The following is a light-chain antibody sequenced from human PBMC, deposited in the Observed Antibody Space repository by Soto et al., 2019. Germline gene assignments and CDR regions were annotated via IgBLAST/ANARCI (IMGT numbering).Light chain of an antibody. CDR1: QSIAGY. CDR2: DTS. V-gene: IGKV3-11*01. J-gene: IGKJ5*01. Sequence: EIVLTQSPATLSLSPGERATLSCRASQSIAGYLAWYQKKPGQAPRLLIYDTSNRVTGVPARFSGSGSGTDFTLSISSLEPEDFAVYYCQPRSNWPPITFGQGTRREIK. CDR3: QPRSNWPPIT.